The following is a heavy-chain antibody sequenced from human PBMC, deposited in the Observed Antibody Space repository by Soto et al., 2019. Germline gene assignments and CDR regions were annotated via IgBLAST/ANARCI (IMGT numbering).Heavy chain of an antibody. V-gene: IGHV3-23*01. CDR3: AKRPLSIITFDY. J-gene: IGHJ4*02. D-gene: IGHD3-16*01. CDR1: GFTLSSYA. Sequence: GGSLRLSCAASGFTLSSYAMSWVRRAPGKGLEWVSTISGSGANTFYADSVKGRFTISRDNSKNTLYPQMNSLIAEDTAVYYCAKRPLSIITFDYWGQGTLVTVSS. CDR2: ISGSGANT.